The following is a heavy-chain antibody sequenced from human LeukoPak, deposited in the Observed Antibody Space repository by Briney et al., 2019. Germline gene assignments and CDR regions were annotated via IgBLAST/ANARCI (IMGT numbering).Heavy chain of an antibody. D-gene: IGHD2/OR15-2a*01. J-gene: IGHJ3*02. CDR3: ARRYLLYRDAFDI. CDR1: GSTFTSFD. CDR2: VNPNSGNQ. Sequence: ASVKVSCKASGSTFTSFDINWVRQAPGHGLEWMGWVNPNSGNQVYAQKFQGRLTMYRNTSITTAYMELSSLRSEDTAVYYCARRYLLYRDAFDIWGQGTMVTVSS. V-gene: IGHV1-8*01.